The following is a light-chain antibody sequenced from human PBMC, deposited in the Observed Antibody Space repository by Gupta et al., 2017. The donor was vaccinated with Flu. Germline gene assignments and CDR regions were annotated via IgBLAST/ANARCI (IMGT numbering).Light chain of an antibody. CDR3: QEYGSSPVT. CDR1: QSINSKF. J-gene: IGKJ2*01. V-gene: IGKV3-20*01. Sequence: TLSLSPGERATLSCRASQSINSKFLAWYQQKAGQAPRLLIYGASSRATGIPDRFSGSGSGTDFTLTISRLEPGDFAVYYCQEYGSSPVTFGQGSKLEIK. CDR2: GAS.